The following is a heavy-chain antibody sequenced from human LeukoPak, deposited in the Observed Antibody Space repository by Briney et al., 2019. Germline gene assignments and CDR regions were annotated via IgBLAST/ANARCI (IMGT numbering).Heavy chain of an antibody. V-gene: IGHV4-59*07. Sequence: SDTLSLTCTVSGGSISSYYWSWIRQPPGQGLAGIGYIYYSGSTNYNPSLKSRVTISGDTSKNQFSLKLSSVTAADTAVYYCASWGYSSGWHDDWGQGTLVTVSS. CDR1: GGSISSYY. CDR2: IYYSGST. CDR3: ASWGYSSGWHDD. D-gene: IGHD6-19*01. J-gene: IGHJ4*02.